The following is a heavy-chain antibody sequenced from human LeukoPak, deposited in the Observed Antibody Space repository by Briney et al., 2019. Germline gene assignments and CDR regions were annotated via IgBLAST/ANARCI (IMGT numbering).Heavy chain of an antibody. CDR1: GGSVSSASYY. CDR3: ARGIDTAMVTWEKDYYGSSGYHYFDY. J-gene: IGHJ4*02. Sequence: SETLSLTCTVSGGSVSSASYYWSWIRQPPGKGLEWIGYIYYSGSTNCNPSLKSRVTISVDTSKNQFSLKLSSVTAADTAVYYCARGIDTAMVTWEKDYYGSSGYHYFDYWGQGTLVTVSS. CDR2: IYYSGST. V-gene: IGHV4-61*01. D-gene: IGHD3-22*01.